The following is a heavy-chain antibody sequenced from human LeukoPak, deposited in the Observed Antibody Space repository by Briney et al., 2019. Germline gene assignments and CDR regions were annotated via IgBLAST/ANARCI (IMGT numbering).Heavy chain of an antibody. CDR2: INHSGST. CDR3: ARVNGVGYFDFWDY. V-gene: IGHV4-34*01. Sequence: SETLSLTCAVYGGSFSGYYWSWIRQPPGKGLEWIGEINHSGSTNYSPSLKSRVTISVDTSKNQFSLKLSSVTAADTAVYYCARVNGVGYFDFWDYWGQGTLVTVSS. D-gene: IGHD3/OR15-3a*01. J-gene: IGHJ4*02. CDR1: GGSFSGYY.